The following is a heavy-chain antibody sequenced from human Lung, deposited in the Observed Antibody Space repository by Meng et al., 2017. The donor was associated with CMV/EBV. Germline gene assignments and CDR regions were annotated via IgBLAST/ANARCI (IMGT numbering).Heavy chain of an antibody. CDR1: GFPFDDYA. CDR3: AKDIGGSAGYGMDV. CDR2: ISWNSGSI. J-gene: IGHJ6*02. Sequence: GGXLRPXFAAPGFPFDDYAMHWVRQAPGKGLGWVSGISWNSGSIGYANSVKGRFTISRNNAKNSLYLQMNSLRTEDTALYYCAKDIGGSAGYGMDVWGQGTXVTVSS. V-gene: IGHV3-9*01.